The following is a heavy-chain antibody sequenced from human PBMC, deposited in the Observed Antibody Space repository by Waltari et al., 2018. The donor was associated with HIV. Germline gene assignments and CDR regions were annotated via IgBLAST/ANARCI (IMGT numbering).Heavy chain of an antibody. CDR3: ARAISTGRVTFDY. CDR2: ITPYSGAT. V-gene: IGHV1-2*06. CDR1: GYNFSGYY. Sequence: QVQLVQSGAEVRKPGASMKVSCKASGYNFSGYYIHWVRQAPGNGLEWMGRITPYSGATNYAQKFRGRVTMTRDTSIRKAYVELSGLTSDDTAVYYCARAISTGRVTFDYWGQGTLVTVSS. J-gene: IGHJ4*02. D-gene: IGHD2-21*02.